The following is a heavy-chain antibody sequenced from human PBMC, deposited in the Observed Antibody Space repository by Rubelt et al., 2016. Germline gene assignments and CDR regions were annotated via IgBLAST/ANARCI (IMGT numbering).Heavy chain of an antibody. J-gene: IGHJ3*02. CDR2: ISSSSSTI. CDR1: GFTFSSYS. CDR3: ARDGYSSGWYIEAFDI. D-gene: IGHD6-19*01. Sequence: EVQLVESGGGLVQPGGSLRLSCAASGFTFSSYSMNWVRQAPGKGLEWVSYISSSSSTIYYADSVKGRFTISRDNAKNSLYLQMNSLRAEDTAVYYCARDGYSSGWYIEAFDIWGQGTMVTVSS. V-gene: IGHV3-48*04.